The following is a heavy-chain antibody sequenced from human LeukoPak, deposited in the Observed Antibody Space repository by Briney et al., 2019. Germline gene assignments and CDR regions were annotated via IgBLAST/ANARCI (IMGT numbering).Heavy chain of an antibody. V-gene: IGHV3-7*01. CDR3: ARVRGDMVLDP. CDR1: GFTFSSYW. CDR2: IKQDGSEK. J-gene: IGHJ5*02. D-gene: IGHD4/OR15-4a*01. Sequence: PGGSLRLSCAASGFTFSSYWMSWVRQAPGKGLEWVANIKQDGSEKYYVDSVKGRFTISRDNAKNSLYLQMNSPRAEDTAVYYCARVRGDMVLDPWGQGTLVTVSS.